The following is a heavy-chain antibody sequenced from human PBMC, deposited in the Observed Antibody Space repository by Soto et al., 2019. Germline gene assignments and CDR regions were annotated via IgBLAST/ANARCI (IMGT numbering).Heavy chain of an antibody. D-gene: IGHD3-10*01. Sequence: EVQLVQSGAEVKKPGESLRISCKGSGYSFTNYWIGWVRQMPGKGLEWMGTIYPGDSDTRYSPSFQGQVNISADKSISTAYLQWSSLKASDTAMYYCAREVGWFGELVDWFDPWGQGTLVTVSS. V-gene: IGHV5-51*01. J-gene: IGHJ5*02. CDR1: GYSFTNYW. CDR2: IYPGDSDT. CDR3: AREVGWFGELVDWFDP.